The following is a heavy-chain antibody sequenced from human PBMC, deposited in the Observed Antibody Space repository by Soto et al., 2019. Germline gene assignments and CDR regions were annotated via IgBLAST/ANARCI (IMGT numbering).Heavy chain of an antibody. CDR1: GYTLTELS. J-gene: IGHJ4*02. CDR2: IIPNYGKT. D-gene: IGHD6-13*01. Sequence: ASVKVSCKVSGYTLTELSMHWVRQAPGQGLEWMGGIIPNYGKTNYAQKFQGRVTITADESTSTAYMELSSLRSEDTAVYYCAREPRIAAAGTVFLDYWGQGTLVTVSS. V-gene: IGHV1-69*13. CDR3: AREPRIAAAGTVFLDY.